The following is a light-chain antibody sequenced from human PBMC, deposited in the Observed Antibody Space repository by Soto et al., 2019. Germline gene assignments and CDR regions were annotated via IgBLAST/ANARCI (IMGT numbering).Light chain of an antibody. J-gene: IGLJ1*01. CDR2: EVS. CDR3: SSYTSSSTLV. Sequence: QSALAQPASVSGSPGQSITISCTGTSSDVGGYNYVSWYQQHPGKAPKLIIYEVSNRPSGVSNRFSGSKSGNTASLTISGLQAEDETDYYCSSYTSSSTLVFGNGTKVTVL. V-gene: IGLV2-14*01. CDR1: SSDVGGYNY.